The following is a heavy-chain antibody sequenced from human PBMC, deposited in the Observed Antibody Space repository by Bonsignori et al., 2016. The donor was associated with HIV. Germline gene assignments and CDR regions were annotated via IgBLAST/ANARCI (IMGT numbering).Heavy chain of an antibody. CDR1: GGSMGGYY. CDR2: IYHAGDT. J-gene: IGHJ4*02. Sequence: SETLSLTCTVSGGSMGGYYWSWIRQSPLKGLEWIGYIYHAGDTNYNPSLESRVTVSVDTSKNQFSLKLRSVTAADTAVYYCASLPRGQLVNAFFDHWGQGTLVTVSS. CDR3: ASLPRGQLVNAFFDH. V-gene: IGHV4-59*01. D-gene: IGHD3-16*01.